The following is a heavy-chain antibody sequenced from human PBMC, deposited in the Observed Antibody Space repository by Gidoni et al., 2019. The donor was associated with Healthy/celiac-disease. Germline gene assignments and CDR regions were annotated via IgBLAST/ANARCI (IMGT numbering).Heavy chain of an antibody. CDR2: ISGSCGST. D-gene: IGHD6-19*01. J-gene: IGHJ5*02. CDR1: GFTFSSYA. Sequence: EVQLLESGGGLVQPGGSLRLSCAASGFTFSSYAMSWVRQAPGKGLEGVSAISGSCGSTYYADSVKGRFTISRDNSKNTLYLQMNSLRAEDTAVYYCAKALERGIAVAGTGSWGQGTLVTVSS. CDR3: AKALERGIAVAGTGS. V-gene: IGHV3-23*01.